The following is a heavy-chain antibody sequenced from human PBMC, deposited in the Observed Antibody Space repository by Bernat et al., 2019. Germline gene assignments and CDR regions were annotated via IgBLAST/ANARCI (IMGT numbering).Heavy chain of an antibody. Sequence: QVQLVESGGGVVQPGRSLRLSCAASGFTFRNFGMHWVRQPPGKGLEWVAIIWDDGSNKYYADSVKGRFTISRDNSRNTVYLQMNSLRAEDTAVYYCARHIGSCSGGSCSGWYFDLWGRGTLVTVSS. J-gene: IGHJ2*01. CDR3: ARHIGSCSGGSCSGWYFDL. D-gene: IGHD2-15*01. CDR1: GFTFRNFG. V-gene: IGHV3-33*01. CDR2: IWDDGSNK.